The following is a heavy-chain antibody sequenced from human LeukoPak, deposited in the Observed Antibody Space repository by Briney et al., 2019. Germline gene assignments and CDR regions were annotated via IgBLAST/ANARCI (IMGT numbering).Heavy chain of an antibody. CDR1: GFTFSSYA. CDR2: ISGSGGSS. Sequence: GGTLRLSCAASGFTFSSYAMSWVRQAPGKGLEWVSAISGSGGSSYYADSVKGRFTISRDNSKNTLYLQMNSLRAEDTAVYYCAKDIVVVVAAPDYWGQGTLVTVSS. D-gene: IGHD2-15*01. CDR3: AKDIVVVVAAPDY. J-gene: IGHJ4*02. V-gene: IGHV3-23*01.